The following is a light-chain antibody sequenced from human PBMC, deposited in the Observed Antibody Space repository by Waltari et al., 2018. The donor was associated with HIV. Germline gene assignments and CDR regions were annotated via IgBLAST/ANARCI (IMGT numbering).Light chain of an antibody. J-gene: IGKJ2*03. V-gene: IGKV2-28*01. CDR2: LGS. Sequence: VMSQSPLSLPVTTGEPDSMSGRSSQSIMHIDGYNYLDWYLQKPGQSPQLLIYLGSNRASGVPDRFSGSRSGTDSTLKTSSVEAEDVGVYHCMQGLPTPWSFGHGTKLEIK. CDR3: MQGLPTPWS. CDR1: QSIMHIDGYNY.